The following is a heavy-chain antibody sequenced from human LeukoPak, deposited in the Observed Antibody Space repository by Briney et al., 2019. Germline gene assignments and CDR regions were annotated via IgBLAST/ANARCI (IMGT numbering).Heavy chain of an antibody. Sequence: ASVKVSCKVSGYTLTELSMHWVRQAPGKGLEWMGGFDPEDGETIYAQKFQGRVTMTGDTSTDTAYMELSSLRSEDTAVYYCATSPRDIVVVPAALDYWGQGTLVTVSS. V-gene: IGHV1-24*01. J-gene: IGHJ4*02. D-gene: IGHD2-2*01. CDR2: FDPEDGET. CDR1: GYTLTELS. CDR3: ATSPRDIVVVPAALDY.